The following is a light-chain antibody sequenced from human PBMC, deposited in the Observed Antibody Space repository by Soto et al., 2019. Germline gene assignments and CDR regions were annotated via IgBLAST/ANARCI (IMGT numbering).Light chain of an antibody. J-gene: IGLJ1*01. CDR3: TSFTSSTTYV. CDR2: EVS. Sequence: QSVLTQPASVSGSPGQSITFSCTGTSSDVGGYNYVCWYQHHPGKAPKLIISEVSNRPSGVSDRFSGSKSGNTASLTISGLQPEDEADYYCTSFTSSTTYVFGTGTKVTVL. CDR1: SSDVGGYNY. V-gene: IGLV2-14*01.